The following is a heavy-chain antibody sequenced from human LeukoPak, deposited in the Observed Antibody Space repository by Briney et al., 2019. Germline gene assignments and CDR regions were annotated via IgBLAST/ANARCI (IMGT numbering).Heavy chain of an antibody. J-gene: IGHJ4*02. CDR1: GYTLTELS. Sequence: ASVKVSCKVSGYTLTELSMHWVRQAPGKGLEWMGGFDPEDGETIYVQKFQGRVTMTEDTSTDTAYMELSSLRSEDTAVYYCATVVPAARSIAARTPGPFDYWGQGTLVTVSS. CDR3: ATVVPAARSIAARTPGPFDY. D-gene: IGHD6-6*01. CDR2: FDPEDGET. V-gene: IGHV1-24*01.